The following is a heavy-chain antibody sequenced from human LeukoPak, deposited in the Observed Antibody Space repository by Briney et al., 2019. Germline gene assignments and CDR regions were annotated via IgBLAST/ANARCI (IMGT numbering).Heavy chain of an antibody. Sequence: PGGSLRLSCVASGFTFSSHAMYWVRQAPGKGLEWVSTISAGPGDTYYADSVKGRFTISRDNSKNTLFLQMNSLRAEDTALYYCVRRGTNLYFDFWGRGTLVTGPS. V-gene: IGHV3-23*01. CDR2: ISAGPGDT. CDR3: VRRGTNLYFDF. J-gene: IGHJ2*01. D-gene: IGHD1-14*01. CDR1: GFTFSSHA.